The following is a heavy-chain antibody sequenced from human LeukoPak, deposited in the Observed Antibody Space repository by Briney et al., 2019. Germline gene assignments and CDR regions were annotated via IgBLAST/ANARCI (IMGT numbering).Heavy chain of an antibody. D-gene: IGHD2-8*01. CDR1: AYSFATYW. V-gene: IGHV5-51*01. Sequence: GESLKISCKASAYSFATYWIGWVRQMPGKGLEWMGIIYPGDSDTRYSPSFQGQVTISADKSISTAYLQWSSLKASDTAIYYCARGLSYVDYWGQGTLVTVSS. CDR3: ARGLSYVDY. J-gene: IGHJ4*02. CDR2: IYPGDSDT.